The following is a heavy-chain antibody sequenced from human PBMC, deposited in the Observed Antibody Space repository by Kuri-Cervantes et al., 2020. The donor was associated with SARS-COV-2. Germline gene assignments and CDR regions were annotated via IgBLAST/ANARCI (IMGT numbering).Heavy chain of an antibody. CDR1: GGSISSYY. J-gene: IGHJ3*02. D-gene: IGHD2-2*01. V-gene: IGHV4-34*01. Sequence: SETLSLTCTVSGGSISSYYWSWIRQPAGKGLEWIGEINHSGSTNYNPSLKSRVTISVDTSKDQFSLKLSSVTAADTAVYYCAREYCSSTSCYGAFDIWGQGTMVTVSS. CDR2: INHSGST. CDR3: AREYCSSTSCYGAFDI.